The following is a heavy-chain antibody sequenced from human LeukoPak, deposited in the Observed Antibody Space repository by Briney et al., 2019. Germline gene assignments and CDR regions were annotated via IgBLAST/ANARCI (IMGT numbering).Heavy chain of an antibody. D-gene: IGHD2-21*02. CDR3: ARHALATVTDPSFDY. CDR2: LYHSGST. CDR1: GGSISTPGYY. J-gene: IGHJ4*02. Sequence: PSETLSLTCTVSGGSISTPGYYWGWIRQPPGKGLEWIGSLYHSGSTYYKPSLKSRATISVDKSKNQCSLKLRPVTAADTAVYYCARHALATVTDPSFDYWGQGTLVTVSS. V-gene: IGHV4-39*01.